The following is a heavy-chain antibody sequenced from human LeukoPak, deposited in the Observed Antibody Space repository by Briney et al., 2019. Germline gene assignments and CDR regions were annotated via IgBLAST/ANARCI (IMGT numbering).Heavy chain of an antibody. Sequence: ASVKVSCKASGYTFTSYGISWVRQATGQGLEWMGWMNPNSGDTGYAQKFQGRVTITRNTSISTAYMELSSLRSEDTAVYFCARELRVAAAGHFDSWGQGTLVTVSS. D-gene: IGHD6-13*01. CDR3: ARELRVAAAGHFDS. CDR1: GYTFTSYG. V-gene: IGHV1-8*03. CDR2: MNPNSGDT. J-gene: IGHJ4*02.